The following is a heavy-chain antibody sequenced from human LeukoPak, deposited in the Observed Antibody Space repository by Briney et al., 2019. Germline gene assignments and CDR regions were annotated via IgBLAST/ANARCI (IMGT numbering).Heavy chain of an antibody. CDR3: AREDGSGSYYAVY. Sequence: ASMKVSCKASGYTFTSYGISGVGQAPGQGREWMGWISAYNGNTKYAQKLQGRVTMTTDTSTSTAYMELRSLRSDDTAVYYCAREDGSGSYYAVYWGQGTLVTVSS. CDR1: GYTFTSYG. D-gene: IGHD3-10*01. CDR2: ISAYNGNT. J-gene: IGHJ4*02. V-gene: IGHV1-18*01.